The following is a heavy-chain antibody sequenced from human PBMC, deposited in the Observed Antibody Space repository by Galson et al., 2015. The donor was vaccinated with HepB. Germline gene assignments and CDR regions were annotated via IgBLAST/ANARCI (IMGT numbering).Heavy chain of an antibody. D-gene: IGHD3-22*01. CDR3: TTLSTLSLHPEF. CDR2: IKRNIDGGTT. CDR1: EFIFSNYW. J-gene: IGHJ4*02. Sequence: SLRLSCAASEFIFSNYWMNWVRQAPGKGLEWVGRIKRNIDGGTTDYATPVKGRFIVSRDDSKNALILQMNNLRTEDTALYYCTTLSTLSLHPEFWGQGILVTVSS. V-gene: IGHV3-15*01.